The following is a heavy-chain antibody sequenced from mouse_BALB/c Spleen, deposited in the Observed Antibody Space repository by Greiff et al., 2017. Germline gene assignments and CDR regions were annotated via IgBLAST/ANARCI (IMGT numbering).Heavy chain of an antibody. J-gene: IGHJ2*01. Sequence: EVKLVESGGGLVKPGGSLKLSCEASGFTFSSYVMSWVRQTPVKRLEWVASISSGGSTYYPDSVKGRITISRVNSRNILYLQMSSLRADDTTMYYCARGHEAMITGPDFDYWGQGTPLTVSS. CDR2: ISSGGST. V-gene: IGHV5-6-5*01. CDR1: GFTFSSYV. CDR3: ARGHEAMITGPDFDY. D-gene: IGHD2-4*01.